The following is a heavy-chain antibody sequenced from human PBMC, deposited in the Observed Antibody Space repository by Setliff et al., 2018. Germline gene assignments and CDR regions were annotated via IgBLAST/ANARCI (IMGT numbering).Heavy chain of an antibody. CDR1: GYSFTTNW. D-gene: IGHD2-15*01. CDR3: ARRAAAHDWFDP. J-gene: IGHJ5*02. V-gene: IGHV5-51*01. CDR2: IYPGDSDT. Sequence: GESLKISCKASGYSFTTNWIGWVRQMPGKGLEWMGIIYPGDSDTIYSQSFQGQVTISADKTLSTAYLQWSSLKASDTAIYYCARRAAAHDWFDPWGQGTLVTVSS.